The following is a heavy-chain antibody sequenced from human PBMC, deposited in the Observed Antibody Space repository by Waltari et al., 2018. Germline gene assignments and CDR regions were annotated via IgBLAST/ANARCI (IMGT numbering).Heavy chain of an antibody. CDR1: GYTFSTHD. J-gene: IGHJ4*02. CDR3: ARGSRLGSGTFFPTATDN. Sequence: QVQLVQSGAEVKEPGASVKVSCKASGYTFSTHDINGVRQATGQGLEWMGWMNPNSGNTGYAPKFQGRVTMTRDTSISTASMELSSLRSDDTAVYYCARGSRLGSGTFFPTATDNWAQGTPVTVSS. CDR2: MNPNSGNT. V-gene: IGHV1-8*01. D-gene: IGHD3-10*01.